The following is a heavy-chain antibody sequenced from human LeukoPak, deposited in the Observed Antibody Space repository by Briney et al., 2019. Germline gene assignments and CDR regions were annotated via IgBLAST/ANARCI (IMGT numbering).Heavy chain of an antibody. J-gene: IGHJ3*02. Sequence: SETLSLTCAVSGGFISSYYWSWIRQPPGTGLEWIGYIYSSGSTNYNPSLKSRVTISVDTSKNQFSLKLSSVTAADTAVYYCARDVRPLVHAFDIWGQGTMVTVSS. CDR1: GGFISSYY. CDR3: ARDVRPLVHAFDI. CDR2: IYSSGST. D-gene: IGHD6-6*01. V-gene: IGHV4-59*01.